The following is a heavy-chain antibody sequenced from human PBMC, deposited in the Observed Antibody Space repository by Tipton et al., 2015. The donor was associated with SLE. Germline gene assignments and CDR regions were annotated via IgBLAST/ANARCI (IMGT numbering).Heavy chain of an antibody. CDR3: ARSLVWSGYFGFMGV. CDR2: ISYDGSNK. CDR1: GFTFSSYA. V-gene: IGHV3-30*04. Sequence: SLRLSCAASGFTFSSYAMHWVRQAPGKGLEWVAVISYDGSNKYYADSVKGRFTISRDNSKNTLYLQMNSLKAEDTAVYYCARSLVWSGYFGFMGVWGKGTTVTVSS. J-gene: IGHJ6*03. D-gene: IGHD3-3*01.